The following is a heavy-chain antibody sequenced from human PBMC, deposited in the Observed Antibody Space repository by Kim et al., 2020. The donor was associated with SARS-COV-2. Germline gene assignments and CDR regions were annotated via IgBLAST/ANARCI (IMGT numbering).Heavy chain of an antibody. CDR1: GFTFSSYA. D-gene: IGHD3-22*01. Sequence: GGSLRLSCAASGFTFSSYAMSWVRQAPGKGLEWVSAISGSGGSTYYADSVKGRFTISRDNSKNTLYLQMNSLRAEDTAVYYCAKDSDRHYYDSSGYRDYWGQGTLVTVSS. V-gene: IGHV3-23*01. CDR2: ISGSGGST. CDR3: AKDSDRHYYDSSGYRDY. J-gene: IGHJ4*02.